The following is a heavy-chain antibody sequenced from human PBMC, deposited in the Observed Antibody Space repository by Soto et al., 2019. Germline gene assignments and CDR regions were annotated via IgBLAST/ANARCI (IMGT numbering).Heavy chain of an antibody. CDR3: AKEGLISITTYAY. D-gene: IGHD1-20*01. CDR2: INESGGST. CDR1: GFSFSRFA. J-gene: IGHJ4*02. Sequence: GGSLRLSCAASGFSFSRFAMGWVRQAPGKGLEWVSAINESGGSTYYADSVKGLFTISRDNSKNTLYLQMNSLRAEDTAIYYCAKEGLISITTYAYWGQGTPVPVSS. V-gene: IGHV3-23*01.